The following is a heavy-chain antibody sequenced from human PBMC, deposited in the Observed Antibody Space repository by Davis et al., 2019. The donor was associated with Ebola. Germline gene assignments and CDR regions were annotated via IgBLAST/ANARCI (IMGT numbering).Heavy chain of an antibody. V-gene: IGHV3-7*03. CDR3: ARLPKTGVYYYYGMDV. D-gene: IGHD7-27*01. CDR1: GFTFSSYW. Sequence: GESLKISCAASGFTFSSYWMSWVRQTPVKGLEWVANIKPDGSEKYYVDSMKGRFTISRDNARNSLYLQMNSLRAEDTAVYYCARLPKTGVYYYYGMDVWGKGTTVTVSS. CDR2: IKPDGSEK. J-gene: IGHJ6*04.